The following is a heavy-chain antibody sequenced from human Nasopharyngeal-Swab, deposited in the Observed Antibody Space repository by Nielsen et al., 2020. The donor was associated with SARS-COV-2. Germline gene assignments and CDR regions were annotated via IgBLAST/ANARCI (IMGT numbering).Heavy chain of an antibody. Sequence: GGSLRLPCAASGFTLRSYAMTWVRQTPGKGLEWVSSVSKNGDTTFYADSVRGRFTISSDDSENTLYLQMSSLRAEDTAVYFCARGGDPTRVTPTRGLDPWGQGTMVTVSS. D-gene: IGHD3-16*01. CDR3: ARGGDPTRVTPTRGLDP. V-gene: IGHV3-23*01. J-gene: IGHJ5*02. CDR1: GFTLRSYA. CDR2: VSKNGDTT.